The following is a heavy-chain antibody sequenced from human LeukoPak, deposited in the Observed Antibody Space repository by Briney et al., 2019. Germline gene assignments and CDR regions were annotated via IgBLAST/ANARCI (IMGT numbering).Heavy chain of an antibody. CDR1: GGPISSYY. V-gene: IGHV4-4*07. J-gene: IGHJ3*02. D-gene: IGHD3-10*01. CDR3: ARGKTYYYGSGTGLAFDI. CDR2: IYTSGST. Sequence: PSETLSLTCTVSGGPISSYYWGWIRQPAGKGLEWIGRIYTSGSTNYNPSLKSRVTMSVDTSKNQFSLKLSSVTAADTAVYYCARGKTYYYGSGTGLAFDIWGQGTMVTVSS.